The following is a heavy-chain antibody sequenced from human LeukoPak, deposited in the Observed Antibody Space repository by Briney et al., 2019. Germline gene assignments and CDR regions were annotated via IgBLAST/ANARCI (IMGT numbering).Heavy chain of an antibody. J-gene: IGHJ4*02. CDR3: AKIQDWGRPSYFDY. CDR2: ITGSGDST. Sequence: PGGSLRLSCAASGFTFSSCVMSWVRQAPGKGLEWVSVITGSGDSTYYADSVKGRFTISRDNSQNTLYLQMSSLRAEDTAGYYCAKIQDWGRPSYFDYWGQGTLVTVSS. CDR1: GFTFSSCV. V-gene: IGHV3-23*01. D-gene: IGHD3-16*01.